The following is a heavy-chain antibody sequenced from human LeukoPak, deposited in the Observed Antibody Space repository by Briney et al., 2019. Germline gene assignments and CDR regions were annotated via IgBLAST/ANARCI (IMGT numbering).Heavy chain of an antibody. J-gene: IGHJ3*02. Sequence: ASVKVSCKASGYTFTSYGISWVRQAPGQGLEWMGWISAYNGNTNYAQKLQGRVTMTTDTSTSTAYMELRSLRSDDTAVYYCARGPIYGSGSYVAFDIWGQGTMVTVSS. V-gene: IGHV1-18*01. D-gene: IGHD3-10*01. CDR1: GYTFTSYG. CDR2: ISAYNGNT. CDR3: ARGPIYGSGSYVAFDI.